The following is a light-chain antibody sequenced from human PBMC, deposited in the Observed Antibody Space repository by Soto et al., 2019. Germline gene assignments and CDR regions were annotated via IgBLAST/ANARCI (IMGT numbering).Light chain of an antibody. Sequence: DIQMTQSPSTLSASVGDRVTITCRASQSISSWLAWYQQKPGKGPKHLIYDASSLESGVPSRFSGSGSGTEFSLTINSPQPNDFAIYDWQQYNSYPCKYTFGLGTKLESK. J-gene: IGKJ2*01. V-gene: IGKV1-5*01. CDR1: QSISSW. CDR3: QQYNSYPCKYT. CDR2: DAS.